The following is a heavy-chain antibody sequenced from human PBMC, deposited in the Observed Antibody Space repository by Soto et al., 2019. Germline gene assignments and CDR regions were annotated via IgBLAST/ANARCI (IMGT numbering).Heavy chain of an antibody. CDR3: ARARSGYNIDALDI. Sequence: SESLYLTCTVSGDSIRTYFWTWIRQPPGKGLEWIGYVFNSGSTNSNPSLTSRVTILLDTSRNQISLTLSSVTAADTAVYYCARARSGYNIDALDIWGQGTMVTVSS. CDR1: GDSIRTYF. J-gene: IGHJ3*02. CDR2: VFNSGST. D-gene: IGHD5-12*01. V-gene: IGHV4-59*01.